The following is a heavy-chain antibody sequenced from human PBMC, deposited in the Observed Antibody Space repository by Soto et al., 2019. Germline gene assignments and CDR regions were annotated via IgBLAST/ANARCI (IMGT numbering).Heavy chain of an antibody. D-gene: IGHD6-19*01. J-gene: IGHJ5*02. CDR1: GGSISSYY. Sequence: PSETLSLTCTVSGGSISSYYWSWIRQPAGKGLEWIGRIYTSGSTNYNPSLKSRATMSVDTSKNQFSLKLSSVTAADTAVYYCARDLLQQWLVSSGFDPWGQGTLVTVSS. CDR3: ARDLLQQWLVSSGFDP. CDR2: IYTSGST. V-gene: IGHV4-4*07.